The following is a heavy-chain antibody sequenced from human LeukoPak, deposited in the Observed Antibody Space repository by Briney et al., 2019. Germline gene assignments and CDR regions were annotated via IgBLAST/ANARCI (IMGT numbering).Heavy chain of an antibody. J-gene: IGHJ4*02. CDR1: GVSMTTYY. V-gene: IGHV4-59*08. Sequence: SETLSLTCTVSGVSMTTYYWSWIRQPPGKGLEWIGYIFYSGSTNYNPSLKSRVTLSVDTSKNRFSLRLSSVTAADTAVYYCARLQFGSGDYHEVDYWGQGTLVTVSS. CDR3: ARLQFGSGDYHEVDY. CDR2: IFYSGST. D-gene: IGHD3-22*01.